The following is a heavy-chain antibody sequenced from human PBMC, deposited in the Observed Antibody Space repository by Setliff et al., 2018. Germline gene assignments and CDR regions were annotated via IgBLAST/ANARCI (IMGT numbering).Heavy chain of an antibody. D-gene: IGHD3-3*01. Sequence: ASVKVSCKASGYTFTSYAMNWVRQAPGQGLEWMGWINTNTGNPTYAQGFTGRFVFSLDTSVSTAYLQISSLKAEDTAVYYCAISRYDFWSALDYYYYGMDVWGQGTTVTVSS. CDR2: INTNTGNP. CDR1: GYTFTSYA. V-gene: IGHV7-4-1*02. J-gene: IGHJ6*02. CDR3: AISRYDFWSALDYYYYGMDV.